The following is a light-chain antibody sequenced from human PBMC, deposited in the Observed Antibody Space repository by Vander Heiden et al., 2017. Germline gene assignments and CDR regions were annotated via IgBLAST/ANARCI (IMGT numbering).Light chain of an antibody. CDR3: QQSYSTPPMYT. V-gene: IGKV1-39*01. CDR1: QTISSY. CDR2: AAS. Sequence: DIQMNQSPSSLSASVGDRVTITCRASQTISSYLNWYQQKPGKAPKLLIYAASSLQSGVPSRFSGSGSGTDFTLTISSLQPEDFATYYCQQSYSTPPMYTFGQGTKLEIK. J-gene: IGKJ2*01.